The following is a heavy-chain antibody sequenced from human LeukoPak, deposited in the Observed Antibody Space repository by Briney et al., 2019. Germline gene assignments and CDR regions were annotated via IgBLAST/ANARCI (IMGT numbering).Heavy chain of an antibody. CDR3: ARLGGNLRTDY. D-gene: IGHD1-26*01. CDR2: IIPIFGTA. CDR1: GGTFSSYA. J-gene: IGHJ4*02. Sequence: ASVKVSCRASGGTFSSYAISWVRQAPGQGLEWMGGIIPIFGTANYAQKFQGRVTITADKSTSTAYMELSSLRSEDTAVYYCARLGGNLRTDYWGQGTLVTVSS. V-gene: IGHV1-69*06.